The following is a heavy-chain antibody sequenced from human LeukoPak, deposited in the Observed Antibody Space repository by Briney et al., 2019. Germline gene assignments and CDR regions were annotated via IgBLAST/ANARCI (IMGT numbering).Heavy chain of an antibody. V-gene: IGHV3-23*01. CDR3: AKGSSGWPYYFDY. J-gene: IGHJ4*02. Sequence: GGSLGLSCAASGFSFNNAWMSWVRQAPGKGLEWVSAIGGSDGSTYYADSVKGRFTISRDNSKNTLYLQMNSLRAEDTAVYYCAKGSSGWPYYFDYWGQGTLLTVSS. D-gene: IGHD6-19*01. CDR2: IGGSDGST. CDR1: GFSFNNAW.